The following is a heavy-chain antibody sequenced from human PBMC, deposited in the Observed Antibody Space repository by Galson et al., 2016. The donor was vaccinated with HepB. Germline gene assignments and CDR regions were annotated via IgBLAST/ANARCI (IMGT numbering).Heavy chain of an antibody. D-gene: IGHD3-9*01. V-gene: IGHV4-59*01. CDR1: GGSMSTYY. J-gene: IGHJ6*02. CDR3: ARSALDYDISAGYYRPLAMDV. CDR2: IYYSGST. Sequence: TCTVSGGSMSTYYWSWIRQPPGKGLEWIGYIYYSGSTNCNPSLKSRVTISVDTSKNQFSLKLSSVTAADTAVYFCARSALDYDISAGYYRPLAMDVWGQGTTVTVS.